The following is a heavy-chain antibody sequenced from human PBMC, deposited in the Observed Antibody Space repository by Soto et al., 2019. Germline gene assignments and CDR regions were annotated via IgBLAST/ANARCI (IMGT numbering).Heavy chain of an antibody. CDR1: GVSFSGYY. CDR2: INHSGST. Sequence: PSETLSLTCAVYGVSFSGYYWSWIRQPPGKGLEWIGEINHSGSTNYNPSLKSRVTISVDTSKNQFSLKLSSVTAADTAVYYCARGPVAGTSAWFDPWGQGTLVTVSS. D-gene: IGHD6-19*01. V-gene: IGHV4-34*01. CDR3: ARGPVAGTSAWFDP. J-gene: IGHJ5*02.